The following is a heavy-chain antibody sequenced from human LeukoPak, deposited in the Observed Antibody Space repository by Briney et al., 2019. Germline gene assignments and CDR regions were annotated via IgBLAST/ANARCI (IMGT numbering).Heavy chain of an antibody. Sequence: PGGSLRLSCAASGFTFSSYAMSWVRQAPGKGLEWVSAISGSGGSTYYADSVKGRFTISRDNSKNTLYLQMNSLRAEDTAAYYCAKVRYDSSGYYVFDYWGQGTLVTVSS. CDR2: ISGSGGST. D-gene: IGHD3-22*01. CDR3: AKVRYDSSGYYVFDY. CDR1: GFTFSSYA. J-gene: IGHJ4*02. V-gene: IGHV3-23*01.